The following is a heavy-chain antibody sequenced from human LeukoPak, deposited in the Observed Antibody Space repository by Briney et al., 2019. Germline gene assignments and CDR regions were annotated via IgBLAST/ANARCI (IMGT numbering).Heavy chain of an antibody. D-gene: IGHD4-17*01. J-gene: IGHJ4*02. CDR1: GFTFSSYT. CDR2: ISSSSDYI. Sequence: GGSLRLSCAASGFTFSSYTINWVRQAPGKGLDWVPSISSSSDYIYYADSVKGRFTISRDNAKNSLYLQMNSLRAEDTAVYYCARDDYGGYNFDYWGQGTLVTVSS. V-gene: IGHV3-21*01. CDR3: ARDDYGGYNFDY.